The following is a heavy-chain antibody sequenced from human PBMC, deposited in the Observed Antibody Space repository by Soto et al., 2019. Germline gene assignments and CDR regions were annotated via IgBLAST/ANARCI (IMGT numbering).Heavy chain of an antibody. CDR3: ARQDRVVAEGRWFDP. CDR2: VHYSGNT. D-gene: IGHD2-15*01. Sequence: SETLSLTCTVSGYCISSGYHWAWIRQPPGKGLEWLGSVHYSGNTYYNPSLSSRLTISVDKSKNQFSLNLSSVTAADTGVYYCARQDRVVAEGRWFDPWGQGXLVTVSS. J-gene: IGHJ5*02. V-gene: IGHV4-38-2*02. CDR1: GYCISSGYH.